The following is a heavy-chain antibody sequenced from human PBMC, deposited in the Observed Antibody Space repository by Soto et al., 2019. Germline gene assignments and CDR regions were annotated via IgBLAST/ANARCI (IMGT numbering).Heavy chain of an antibody. CDR2: IGYDGYLK. Sequence: GGSLRLSCAASGFTFSTYGMQWVRQAPGKGLEWVAVIGYDGYLKYYVDAVKGRFTVARDNSKNTLFLEMNSLRVEDTAVYFCAKDFTVSGSPYRPLNYYYGLDVWGQGTTVTVSS. D-gene: IGHD3-16*01. J-gene: IGHJ6*02. CDR1: GFTFSTYG. CDR3: AKDFTVSGSPYRPLNYYYGLDV. V-gene: IGHV3-30*02.